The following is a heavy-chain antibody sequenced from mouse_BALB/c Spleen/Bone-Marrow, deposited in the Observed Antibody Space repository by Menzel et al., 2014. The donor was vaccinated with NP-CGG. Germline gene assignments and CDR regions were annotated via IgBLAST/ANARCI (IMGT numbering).Heavy chain of an antibody. CDR2: ISTYSGNT. V-gene: IGHV1-67*01. J-gene: IGHJ2*01. CDR3: ARNFYGSSHFDY. D-gene: IGHD1-1*01. CDR1: GYTFTAYA. Sequence: VQLQQSGPELVRPGVSVKLSCKGSGYTFTAYAMHWVKQSHAKSLEWIGLISTYSGNTHYNQNFKGKATMTVDKSSSTAYMELARLTSEDSAIYYCARNFYGSSHFDYWGQGTTLTVSS.